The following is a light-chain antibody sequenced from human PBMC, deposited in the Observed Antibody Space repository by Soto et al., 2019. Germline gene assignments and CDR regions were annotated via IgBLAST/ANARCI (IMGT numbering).Light chain of an antibody. Sequence: AIQMTQSPSSLPQSLGARFTILCRPGQAIREDLSWYQQKPGKAPTVLISAASTLESGVPLRFSGSGSGIDFTLTISSLQPEDVATYYCLQDYTFPYTFGQGTKLEIK. CDR2: AAS. J-gene: IGKJ2*01. CDR1: QAIRED. CDR3: LQDYTFPYT. V-gene: IGKV1-6*01.